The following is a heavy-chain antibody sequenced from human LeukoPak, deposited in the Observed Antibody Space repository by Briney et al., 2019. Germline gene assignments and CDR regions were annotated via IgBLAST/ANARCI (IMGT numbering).Heavy chain of an antibody. CDR1: GYTFSTYW. CDR3: ARHETGPYFDY. CDR2: IYPGDSDT. Sequence: GESLKISCEGSGYTFSTYWIGWVRQMPGKGLEWMGIIYPGDSDTRYSPSFQGQVTISADKSISTAYLQWSSLKASDTAMYYCARHETGPYFDYWGQGTLVTVSS. D-gene: IGHD1-1*01. J-gene: IGHJ4*02. V-gene: IGHV5-51*01.